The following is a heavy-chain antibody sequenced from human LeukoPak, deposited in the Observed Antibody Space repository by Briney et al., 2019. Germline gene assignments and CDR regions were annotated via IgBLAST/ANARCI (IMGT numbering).Heavy chain of an antibody. Sequence: GASVKVSCKASGGTLSSYAISWVRQAPGQGLEWMGGIIPIFGTANYAQKFQGRVTITADESTSTAYMELSSLRSEDTAVYYCARALLPYVLRFLEWSNYYYYYMDVWGKGTTVTVSS. CDR3: ARALLPYVLRFLEWSNYYYYYMDV. J-gene: IGHJ6*03. V-gene: IGHV1-69*13. D-gene: IGHD3-3*01. CDR2: IIPIFGTA. CDR1: GGTLSSYA.